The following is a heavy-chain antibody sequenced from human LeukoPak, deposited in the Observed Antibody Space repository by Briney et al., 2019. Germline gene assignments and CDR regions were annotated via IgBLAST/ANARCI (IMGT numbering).Heavy chain of an antibody. CDR1: GYSISSGFY. CDR3: ARGGDRGYYYYYMDV. D-gene: IGHD3-10*01. CDR2: IDDGGNT. V-gene: IGHV4-38-2*02. J-gene: IGHJ6*03. Sequence: SETLSLTCTVSGYSISSGFYWGWIRQPPGKGLEWIGNIDDGGNTYYNPSLKSRVTISVDTSKNQFSLEVNSVTAADTAVYYCARGGDRGYYYYYMDVWGKGTTVTISS.